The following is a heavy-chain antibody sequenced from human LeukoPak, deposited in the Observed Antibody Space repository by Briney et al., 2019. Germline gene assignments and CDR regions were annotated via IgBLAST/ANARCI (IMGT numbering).Heavy chain of an antibody. V-gene: IGHV1-2*02. Sequence: ASVKVSCKASGYDFSDYYIHWVRQAPGQGLEWVGWLNPNSGGTNYAQTFRGRVTMTRDTSLSIVYMDLSSLRSDDTAVYFCARDRQSTVLDYWGQGTLVAVSS. CDR2: LNPNSGGT. D-gene: IGHD1-26*01. CDR3: ARDRQSTVLDY. J-gene: IGHJ4*02. CDR1: GYDFSDYY.